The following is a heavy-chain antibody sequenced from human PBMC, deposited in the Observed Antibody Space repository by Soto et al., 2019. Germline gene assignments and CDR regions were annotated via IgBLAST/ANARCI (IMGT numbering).Heavy chain of an antibody. V-gene: IGHV4-34*01. D-gene: IGHD6-6*01. Sequence: SETLSLTCAVYGGSFSGYYWSWIRQPPGKGLEWIGEINHSGSTNYNPSLKSRVTISVDTSKNQFSLKLSSVTAADTAVYYCARGGIAARPRWFVYWGQGTLVTVSS. J-gene: IGHJ4*02. CDR2: INHSGST. CDR1: GGSFSGYY. CDR3: ARGGIAARPRWFVY.